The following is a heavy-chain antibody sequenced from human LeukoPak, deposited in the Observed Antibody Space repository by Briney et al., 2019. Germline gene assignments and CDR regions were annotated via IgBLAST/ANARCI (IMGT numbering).Heavy chain of an antibody. J-gene: IGHJ3*02. Sequence: ASVKVSCKASGGTFSSYAISWVRQAPGQGLEWMGGIIPIFGTANYAQKFQGRVTITADESTSTAYMELSSLRSEDTDVYYCAREYGSYDSSGYYYVHFDIWGQGTMVTLSS. CDR1: GGTFSSYA. D-gene: IGHD3-22*01. CDR2: IIPIFGTA. V-gene: IGHV1-69*13. CDR3: AREYGSYDSSGYYYVHFDI.